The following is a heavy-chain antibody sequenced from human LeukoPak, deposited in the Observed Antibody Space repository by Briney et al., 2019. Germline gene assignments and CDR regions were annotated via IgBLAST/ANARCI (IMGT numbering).Heavy chain of an antibody. J-gene: IGHJ4*02. Sequence: GGSLRLSCAASGFTFSSYGMHWVRQAPGKGLEWVAVISYDGSNKYYADSVKGRFTISRDNSKNTLHLQTNSLRAEDTAVYYCAKDQHHYDFWSGFDYWGQGTLVTVSS. CDR3: AKDQHHYDFWSGFDY. CDR2: ISYDGSNK. CDR1: GFTFSSYG. V-gene: IGHV3-30*18. D-gene: IGHD3-3*01.